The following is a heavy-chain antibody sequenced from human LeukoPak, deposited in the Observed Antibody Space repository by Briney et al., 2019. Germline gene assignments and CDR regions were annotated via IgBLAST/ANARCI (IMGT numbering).Heavy chain of an antibody. V-gene: IGHV3-53*01. Sequence: GGSLRLSCLISGFTVDTSFMSWVRQAPGKGLEWVSVIQSDGSTHYADSVRGRFTISRDNSRNTLYLQMNSLKPEDTAVYYCVPGHYTGSASWGQKTLVTVSS. J-gene: IGHJ5*02. CDR3: VPGHYTGSAS. CDR1: GFTVDTSF. CDR2: IQSDGST. D-gene: IGHD4-11*01.